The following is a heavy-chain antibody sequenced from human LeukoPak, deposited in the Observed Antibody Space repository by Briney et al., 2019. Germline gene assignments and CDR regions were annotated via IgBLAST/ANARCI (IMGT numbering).Heavy chain of an antibody. J-gene: IGHJ4*02. CDR1: GYSISSGYY. D-gene: IGHD3-9*01. CDR2: IYHSGST. CDR3: AGDPLLTGYIGV. V-gene: IGHV4-38-2*02. Sequence: KPSETLSLTCTVSGYSISSGYYWGWIRQPPGKGLEWIGSIYHSGSTYYNPSLKSRVTISVDTSKNRFSLKLSSVTAADTAVYYCAGDPLLTGYIGVWGQGTLVTVSS.